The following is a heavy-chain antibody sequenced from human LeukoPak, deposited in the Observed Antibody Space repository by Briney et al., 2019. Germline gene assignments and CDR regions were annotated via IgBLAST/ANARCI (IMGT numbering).Heavy chain of an antibody. J-gene: IGHJ4*02. CDR2: IRYDGSNK. Sequence: GGSLRLSCAASGFTFSSYGMHWVRQAPGKGLEWVAFIRYDGSNKYYADSVKGRFTISRDNSKNTLYLQMNSLRAEDTAVYYCARDTGGYYDSSGWEYWGQGTLVTVSS. CDR1: GFTFSSYG. V-gene: IGHV3-30*02. CDR3: ARDTGGYYDSSGWEY. D-gene: IGHD3-22*01.